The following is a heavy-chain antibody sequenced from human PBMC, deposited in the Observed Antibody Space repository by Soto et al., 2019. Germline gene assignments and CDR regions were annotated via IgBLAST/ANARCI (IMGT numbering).Heavy chain of an antibody. CDR1: GGTFSSYA. D-gene: IGHD2-15*01. CDR2: IIPIFGTA. V-gene: IGHV1-69*13. J-gene: IGHJ5*02. Sequence: GASVKVSCKASGGTFSSYAISWVRQAPGQGLEWMGGIIPIFGTANYAQKFQGRVTITADESTSTAYMELSSLRSEDTAVYYCASNGPYRPYIWTVAEPGGWFDPWGQGTLVTVSS. CDR3: ASNGPYRPYIWTVAEPGGWFDP.